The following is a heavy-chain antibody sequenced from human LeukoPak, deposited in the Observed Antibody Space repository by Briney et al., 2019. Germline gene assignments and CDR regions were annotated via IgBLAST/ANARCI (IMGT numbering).Heavy chain of an antibody. CDR3: ARDGSGNFDY. Sequence: QPGGSLRLSCEASGFTFSSNYMSWARQAPGKGLEWVSVIYSGGGTYYADSVKGRFTISRDNSKNTLYLQMNSLRDEGTAVFTGARDGSGNFDYWGQGTLVTVSS. J-gene: IGHJ4*02. CDR2: IYSGGGT. V-gene: IGHV3-53*01. CDR1: GFTFSSNY. D-gene: IGHD2-15*01.